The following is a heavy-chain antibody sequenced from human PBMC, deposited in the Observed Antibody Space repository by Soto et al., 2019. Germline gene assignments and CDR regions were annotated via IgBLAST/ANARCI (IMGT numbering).Heavy chain of an antibody. CDR1: GGSISSGGYY. CDR2: IYYSGST. Sequence: QVQLQESGPGLVKPSQTLSLTCTVSGGSISSGGYYWSWIRQHPGKGLEWIGYIYYSGSTYYNPALTSRVTISVDMSKNQFSLKLSSVTAAATAVYYCARVEEAVRGVIIFPGSYYLVVWGKGTTVTVSS. D-gene: IGHD3-10*01. J-gene: IGHJ6*03. CDR3: ARVEEAVRGVIIFPGSYYLVV. V-gene: IGHV4-31*03.